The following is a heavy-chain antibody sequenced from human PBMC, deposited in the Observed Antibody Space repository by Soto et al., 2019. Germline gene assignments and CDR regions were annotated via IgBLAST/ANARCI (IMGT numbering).Heavy chain of an antibody. CDR2: VYYMGRS. D-gene: IGHD1-20*01. CDR1: GGSVSNSNYY. J-gene: IGHJ4*02. Sequence: SETLSLTCTVSGGSVSNSNYYWGWIRQSPGKGLEWIGSVYYMGRSYSKSSVKRRVTISVDTSKNQFSLNLNSVTASDTAVYYCVSQRPSVITQAYLDYWGPGDLVTVSS. V-gene: IGHV4-39*01. CDR3: VSQRPSVITQAYLDY.